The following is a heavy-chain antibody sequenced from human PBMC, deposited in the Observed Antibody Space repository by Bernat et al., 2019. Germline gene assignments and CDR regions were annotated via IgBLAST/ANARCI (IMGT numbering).Heavy chain of an antibody. V-gene: IGHV3-30*02. CDR2: IRYDGSNT. CDR3: ANGGYCNGGSCYFSAFDI. CDR1: GFTFSSHG. D-gene: IGHD2-15*01. Sequence: QVQLVVSGGGVVQPGESLRLSCAASGFTFSSHGIHWVRQAPGKGLEWVAFIRYDGSNTYYADFVKGRFTISRDNSKNTLYLQMNSLRAEDTALYYCANGGYCNGGSCYFSAFDIWGQGTMVTVSS. J-gene: IGHJ3*02.